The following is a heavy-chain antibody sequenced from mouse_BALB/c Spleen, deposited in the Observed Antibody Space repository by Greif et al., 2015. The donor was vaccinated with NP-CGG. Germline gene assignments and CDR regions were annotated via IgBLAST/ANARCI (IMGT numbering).Heavy chain of an antibody. CDR3: ARYYYGSRGYYAMDY. Sequence: EVQGVESGGGLVKPGGSLKLSCAASGFTFSDYYMYWVRQTPEKRLEWVATISDGGSYTYYPDSVKGRFTISRDNAKNNLYLQMSSLKSEDTAMYYCARYYYGSRGYYAMDYWGQGTSVTVSS. V-gene: IGHV5-4*02. J-gene: IGHJ4*01. D-gene: IGHD1-1*01. CDR1: GFTFSDYY. CDR2: ISDGGSYT.